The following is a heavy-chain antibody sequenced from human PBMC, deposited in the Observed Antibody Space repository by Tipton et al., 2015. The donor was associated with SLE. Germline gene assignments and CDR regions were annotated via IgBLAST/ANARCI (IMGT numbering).Heavy chain of an antibody. CDR3: AKEAARRAMGL. V-gene: IGHV3-43D*03. J-gene: IGHJ4*02. Sequence: SLRLSCAASGFTFDDYAMHWVRQAPGKGLEWVSLISWDGGSTYYADSVKGRFTISRDNSKNSLFLQMNSLRAEDTAVYYCAKEAARRAMGLWGQGTLVTVSS. CDR1: GFTFDDYA. D-gene: IGHD6-6*01. CDR2: ISWDGGST.